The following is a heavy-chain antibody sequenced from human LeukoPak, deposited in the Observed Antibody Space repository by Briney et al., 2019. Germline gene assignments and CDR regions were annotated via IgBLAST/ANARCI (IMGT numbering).Heavy chain of an antibody. CDR3: AKDKGGSYYIVQH. J-gene: IGHJ1*01. CDR1: GFTFSNYA. CDR2: VSSSGAGT. V-gene: IGHV3-23*01. Sequence: GGPLRLSCAASGFTFSNYAMSWVRQAPGKGLEWLSVVSSSGAGTYYADSVKGRFTISRDNFKYTLYLQMNSLRAEDTAVYYCAKDKGGSYYIVQHWGQGTLVTVSS. D-gene: IGHD1-26*01.